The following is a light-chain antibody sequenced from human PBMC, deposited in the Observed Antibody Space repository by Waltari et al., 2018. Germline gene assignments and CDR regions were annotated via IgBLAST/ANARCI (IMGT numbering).Light chain of an antibody. CDR2: DVS. CDR3: TSYTTSNTWV. V-gene: IGLV2-14*03. CDR1: NSDVGRYDH. J-gene: IGLJ3*02. Sequence: QSVLTQPASVSGSPGQSITISCTGTNSDVGRYDHVAWYQQHPGKAPKLMISDVSDRPSVVSYRFSGSKSGNTASLTISGLQAEDEADYYCTSYTTSNTWVFGGGTKVTVL.